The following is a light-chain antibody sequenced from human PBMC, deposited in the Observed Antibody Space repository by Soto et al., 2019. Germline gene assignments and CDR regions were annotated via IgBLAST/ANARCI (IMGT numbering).Light chain of an antibody. J-gene: IGLJ7*01. CDR1: NSDVGGYDY. CDR3: SSFTNSNTWV. V-gene: IGLV2-14*01. Sequence: QSALTQPASVSGSPGQSINIYCTGTNSDVGGYDYVSWYKQYPGQAPKVNIYEVTYRPSGVSARFSGSKSGTTASLTISDLQTEDEADYYCSSFTNSNTWVFGGGTQLTVL. CDR2: EVT.